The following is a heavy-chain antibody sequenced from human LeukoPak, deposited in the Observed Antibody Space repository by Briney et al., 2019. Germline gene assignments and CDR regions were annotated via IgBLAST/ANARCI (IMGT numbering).Heavy chain of an antibody. D-gene: IGHD3-10*01. V-gene: IGHV3-9*01. J-gene: IGHJ3*02. CDR2: ISWNSGNI. CDR3: ARVTGYTFDGSRNYWSDAFEM. CDR1: GFTFDDYA. Sequence: GGSLRLSCAASGFTFDDYAMHWVRQAPGKGLEWVSGISWNSGNIAYADSAKGRFTISRDNAKNSLYLQMNSLRAEDTAVYYCARVTGYTFDGSRNYWSDAFEMWGQGTMVTVSS.